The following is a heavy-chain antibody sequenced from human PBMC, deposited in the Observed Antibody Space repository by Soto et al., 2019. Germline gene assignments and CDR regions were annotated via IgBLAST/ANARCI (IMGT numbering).Heavy chain of an antibody. D-gene: IGHD2-2*01. CDR2: IWYDGSNK. V-gene: IGHV3-33*01. Sequence: PGGSLRLSCAASGFTFSSYGMHWVRQAPGKGLEWVAVIWYDGSNKYYADSVKGRFTISRDNSKNTLYLQMNSLRAEDTAVYYCERDLQPIVVVTDAYYYYYGMDVWGQGNTVTVSS. CDR3: ERDLQPIVVVTDAYYYYYGMDV. J-gene: IGHJ6*02. CDR1: GFTFSSYG.